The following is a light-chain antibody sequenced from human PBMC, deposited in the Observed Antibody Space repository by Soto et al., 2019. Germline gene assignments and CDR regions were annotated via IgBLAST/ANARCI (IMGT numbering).Light chain of an antibody. Sequence: QSVLTQPASVCGSPGQSITISCTGTSSDVGRYHYVSWYQHHPGKAPKLILYEVTNRPSGVSNRFSGSKSGNTASLTISGLQAEDEADYHCSSYTTSNTWVFGGGTKLTVL. CDR2: EVT. J-gene: IGLJ3*02. CDR1: SSDVGRYHY. CDR3: SSYTTSNTWV. V-gene: IGLV2-14*01.